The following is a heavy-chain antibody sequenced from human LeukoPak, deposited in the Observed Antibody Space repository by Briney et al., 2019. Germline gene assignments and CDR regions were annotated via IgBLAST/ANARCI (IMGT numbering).Heavy chain of an antibody. D-gene: IGHD3-3*01. V-gene: IGHV4-59*01. J-gene: IGHJ4*02. CDR2: IYYSGSAIYYNGDT. CDR3: VSLTRESPPRGNRDLWSGYSDY. CDR1: GGSISSYY. Sequence: PSETLSLTCTVSGGSISSYYWSWIRQPPGKGLEWIGYIYYSGSAIYYNGDTHYNPSLKSRFTISLDTSRNHFSLILSSVTAADTAIYYCVSLTRESPPRGNRDLWSGYSDYWGQGTLVTVSS.